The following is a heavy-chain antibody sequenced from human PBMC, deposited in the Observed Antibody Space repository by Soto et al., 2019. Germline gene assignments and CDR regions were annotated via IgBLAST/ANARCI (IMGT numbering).Heavy chain of an antibody. CDR1: GFALAGYF. D-gene: IGHD4-17*01. J-gene: IGHJ6*02. CDR2: INPNTGGT. V-gene: IGHV1-2*02. CDR3: ARESISHLGDYEYYGVDV. Sequence: ASVKVSCKTSGFALAGYFLHWVRQAPGQGLEWMGRINPNTGGTENSQQFQGRLSMNRNTSVNTDIMKLRSLQTDDKAVYYCARESISHLGDYEYYGVDVWGQGTTVTVSS.